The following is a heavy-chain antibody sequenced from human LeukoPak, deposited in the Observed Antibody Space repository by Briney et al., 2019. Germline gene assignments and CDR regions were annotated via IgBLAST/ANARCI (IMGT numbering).Heavy chain of an antibody. Sequence: ASVTVSCKASGYTFTGYYMHWVRQAPGQGLEWMGWISAYNGNTNYAQKLQGRVTMTTDTSTSTAYMELRSLRSDDTAVYYCARDRQWPAGFDYWGQGTLVTVSS. CDR2: ISAYNGNT. J-gene: IGHJ4*02. V-gene: IGHV1-18*04. CDR1: GYTFTGYY. CDR3: ARDRQWPAGFDY. D-gene: IGHD6-19*01.